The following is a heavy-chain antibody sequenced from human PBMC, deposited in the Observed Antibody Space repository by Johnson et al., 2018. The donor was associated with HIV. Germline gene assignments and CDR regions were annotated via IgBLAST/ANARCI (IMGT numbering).Heavy chain of an antibody. V-gene: IGHV3-30-3*01. CDR1: GVTFSSHA. Sequence: QMLLVESGGGLIQPGGSLRLSCAASGVTFSSHAMHWVRQAPGKGLDWVTVISYDGSNKYYADSVKGRFTISRDNAKNSLYLQMNSLRAEDTAVYYCAREEGTDIWTRGDAFDIWGQGTMVTVSS. CDR2: ISYDGSNK. CDR3: AREEGTDIWTRGDAFDI. J-gene: IGHJ3*02. D-gene: IGHD3-9*01.